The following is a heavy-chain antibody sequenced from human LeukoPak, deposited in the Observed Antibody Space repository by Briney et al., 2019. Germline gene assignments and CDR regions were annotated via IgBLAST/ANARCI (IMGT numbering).Heavy chain of an antibody. CDR3: ARGVPRYYESSGYEDDAFDI. Sequence: GGSLRLSCAASGFTFSSYSMNWVRQATGKGLEWVSYITSSSSTIYYADSVKGRFTISRDNAKNSVYLQMNSLRDEDTAVYYCARGVPRYYESSGYEDDAFDIWGQGTMVTVSS. D-gene: IGHD3-22*01. J-gene: IGHJ3*02. V-gene: IGHV3-48*02. CDR2: ITSSSSTI. CDR1: GFTFSSYS.